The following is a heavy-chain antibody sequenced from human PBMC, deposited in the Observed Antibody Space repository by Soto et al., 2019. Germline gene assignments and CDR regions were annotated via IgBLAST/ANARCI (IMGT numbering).Heavy chain of an antibody. D-gene: IGHD6-19*01. CDR3: ARSVAVPGAHIDY. CDR2: VYYTGST. V-gene: IGHV4-59*01. Sequence: SETLSLTCSVSGGSSSGSDWSWIRQSPGKGLEWLGYVYYTGSTNYRPSLSSRVSISVDTSKHEFSLRLSSVTAAHTAVYFCARSVAVPGAHIDYWGQGTQVHVSS. J-gene: IGHJ4*02. CDR1: GGSSSGSD.